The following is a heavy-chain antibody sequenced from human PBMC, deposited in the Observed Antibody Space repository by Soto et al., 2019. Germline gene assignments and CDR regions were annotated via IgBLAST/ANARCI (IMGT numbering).Heavy chain of an antibody. Sequence: GESLKISCKGSGYSFTSYWISWVRQMPGKGLEWMGRIDPSDSYTNYSPSFQGHVTISADKSISTAYLQWSSLKASDTAMYYCARHLGYCSSTSCYYYHYGMDVWGQGTTVTVSS. V-gene: IGHV5-10-1*01. D-gene: IGHD2-2*01. CDR1: GYSFTSYW. J-gene: IGHJ6*02. CDR2: IDPSDSYT. CDR3: ARHLGYCSSTSCYYYHYGMDV.